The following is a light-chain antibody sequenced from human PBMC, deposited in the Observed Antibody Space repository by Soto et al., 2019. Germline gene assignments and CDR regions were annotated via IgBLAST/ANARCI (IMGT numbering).Light chain of an antibody. CDR1: QSVSSSY. Sequence: EIVLTQSPGTLSLSPGERATLSCRASQSVSSSYLAWYQQKPGQAPRLLIYGASSRATGIPDRFSGSGSATDFPLTISRLEPEDFAVYSCQQYGSSPRTFGQGTKVEIK. J-gene: IGKJ1*01. CDR3: QQYGSSPRT. V-gene: IGKV3-20*01. CDR2: GAS.